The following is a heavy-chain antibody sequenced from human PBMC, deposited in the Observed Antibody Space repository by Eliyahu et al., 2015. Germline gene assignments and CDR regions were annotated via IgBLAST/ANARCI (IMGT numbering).Heavy chain of an antibody. D-gene: IGHD1-7*01. CDR2: ISYDGSNK. CDR1: GFTFSSYA. V-gene: IGHV3-30-3*01. J-gene: IGHJ6*02. Sequence: QVQLVESGGGVVQPGRSLRLSCAASGFTFSSYAMHWVRQAPGKGLEWVAVISYDGSNKYYADSVKGRFTISRDNSKNTLYLQMNSLRAEDTAVYYCAREGSGTYRTYYYYGMDVWGQGTTVTVSS. CDR3: AREGSGTYRTYYYYGMDV.